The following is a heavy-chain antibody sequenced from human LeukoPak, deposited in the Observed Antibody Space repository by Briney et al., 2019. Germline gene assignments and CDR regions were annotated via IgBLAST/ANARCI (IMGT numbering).Heavy chain of an antibody. CDR3: ARDKVPGDY. CDR2: IYYSGST. CDR1: GGSISSYY. D-gene: IGHD1-1*01. Sequence: SETLSLTCTVSGGSISSYYWSWIRQPPGKGLEWIGHIYYSGSTNYNPSLKSRVTISVDTSKNQFSLKLSSVTAADTAVYYCARDKVPGDYWGQGTLVTVSS. J-gene: IGHJ4*02. V-gene: IGHV4-59*01.